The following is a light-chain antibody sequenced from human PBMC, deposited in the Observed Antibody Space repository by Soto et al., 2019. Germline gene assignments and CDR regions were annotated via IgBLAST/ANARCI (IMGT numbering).Light chain of an antibody. CDR3: QQYNNWPPGT. CDR1: QSVSSN. V-gene: IGKV3-15*01. J-gene: IGKJ2*01. Sequence: EIVMTQSPATLSVSPGERATLSCRASQSVSSNLAWYQQKPGQAHRLLIYGASTRATGIPARFSGSGSGTEFTLTIGSLQSEDFAVYYCQQYNNWPPGTFGQGTKLEIK. CDR2: GAS.